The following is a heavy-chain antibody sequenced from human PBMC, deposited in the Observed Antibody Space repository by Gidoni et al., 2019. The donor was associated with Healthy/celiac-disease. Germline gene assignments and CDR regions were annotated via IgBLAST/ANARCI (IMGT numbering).Heavy chain of an antibody. D-gene: IGHD3-22*01. V-gene: IGHV4-39*01. CDR3: ARRVVVITKDAFDI. J-gene: IGHJ3*02. CDR1: GGSISSSSYY. Sequence: QLQLQESGPGLVKPSETLSLTCPVSGGSISSSSYYWGWIRQPPGKGLEWIGSIYYSGSTYYNPSLKSRVTISVDTSKNQFSLKLSSVTAADTAVYYCARRVVVITKDAFDIWGQGTMVTVSS. CDR2: IYYSGST.